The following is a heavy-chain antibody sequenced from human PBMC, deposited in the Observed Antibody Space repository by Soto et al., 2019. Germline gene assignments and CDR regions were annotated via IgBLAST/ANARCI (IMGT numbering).Heavy chain of an antibody. CDR1: GFTFRNYW. D-gene: IGHD4-4*01. CDR3: AISARGDHYSA. J-gene: IGHJ1*01. CDR2: IKQDGSEI. Sequence: EIQLVESGGGLVQPGGSLRLSCAASGFTFRNYWMNWARQAPGKGLEWVAKIKQDGSEIYYVDAVKGRFTISRDNAENSLYLQMNSLRADDTAVYYCAISARGDHYSAWGQGTLVTVSS. V-gene: IGHV3-7*01.